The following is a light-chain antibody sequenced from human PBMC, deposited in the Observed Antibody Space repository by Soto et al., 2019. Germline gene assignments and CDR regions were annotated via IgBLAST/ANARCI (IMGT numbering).Light chain of an antibody. CDR1: QSISSW. CDR3: QQYNSWWT. V-gene: IGKV1-5*03. CDR2: KAS. J-gene: IGKJ1*01. Sequence: DIQMTQSPSTLSASLGDRVTITCRASQSISSWLAWYQQKPGKAPKLLIYKASSLESGVPSRFSGSGSVTEFTLTISSLQPDDFATYYCQQYNSWWTFGQGTKV.